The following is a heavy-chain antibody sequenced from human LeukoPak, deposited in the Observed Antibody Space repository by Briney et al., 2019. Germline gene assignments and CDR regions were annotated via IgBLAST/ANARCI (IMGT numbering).Heavy chain of an antibody. CDR1: GYTFISYA. CDR3: ASGLYSSAWYGGGGYYYYGMDV. CDR2: ININTGNP. Sequence: GASVKVSCKGSGYTFISYAMNWVRQAPGQGLEWMGWININTGNPTYAQGFRGRFVFSLDTSVSTASLQISSLKAEDTAVYYCASGLYSSAWYGGGGYYYYGMDVWGQGTTVTVSS. V-gene: IGHV7-4-1*02. D-gene: IGHD6-19*01. J-gene: IGHJ6*02.